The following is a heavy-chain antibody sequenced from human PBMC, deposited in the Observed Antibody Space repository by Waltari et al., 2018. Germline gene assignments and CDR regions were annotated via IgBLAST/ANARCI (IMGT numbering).Heavy chain of an antibody. CDR2: VYNSGKT. V-gene: IGHV4-4*02. J-gene: IGHJ4*02. CDR1: GDSIRGYYW. CDR3: AGDRAIGLFFDY. D-gene: IGHD2-2*01. Sequence: QVQLQESGQGLVKPSGTLSLTCPVPGDSIRGYYWWSWVRQSPEKGREWIGQVYNSGKTHYNPSLQSRVTISVDKPKNQFSLNLNSVTAADTAVYYCAGDRAIGLFFDYWGRGTLVTVSS.